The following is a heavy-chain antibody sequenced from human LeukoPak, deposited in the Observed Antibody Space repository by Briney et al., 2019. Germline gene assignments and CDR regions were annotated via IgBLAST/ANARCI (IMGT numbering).Heavy chain of an antibody. J-gene: IGHJ4*02. CDR3: ARDQYGDYFVY. V-gene: IGHV3-66*02. Sequence: GGSLRLSCAASGFTVSSNYMSWVRQAPGKGQEWVSVIYSGGSTYYSDSVKGRFTISRDNSKNTLYLQMNSLRAEDTAVYYCARDQYGDYFVYWGQGTLVTVSS. D-gene: IGHD4-17*01. CDR1: GFTVSSNY. CDR2: IYSGGST.